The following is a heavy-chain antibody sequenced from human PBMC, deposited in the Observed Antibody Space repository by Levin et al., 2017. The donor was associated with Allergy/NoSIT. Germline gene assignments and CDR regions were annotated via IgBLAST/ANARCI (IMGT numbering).Heavy chain of an antibody. CDR1: GFTFSNYL. J-gene: IGHJ4*02. V-gene: IGHV3-30*09. CDR2: ISADGNSE. D-gene: IGHD3-16*01. Sequence: GESLKISCAASGFTFSNYLMHWVRQAPGKGLEWVAVISADGNSEFYAESVKGRFAISRDNSKNSLYLQMNSLRAEDTAVYFCARESMGAYVGAGDYWGQGALVIVSS. CDR3: ARESMGAYVGAGDY.